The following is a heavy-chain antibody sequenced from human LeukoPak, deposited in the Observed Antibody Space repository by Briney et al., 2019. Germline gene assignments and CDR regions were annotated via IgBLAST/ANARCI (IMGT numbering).Heavy chain of an antibody. CDR1: GYTFTSNA. J-gene: IGHJ4*02. Sequence: ASVKVSCKASGYTFTSNAMHWVRQAPGQRLEWMGWINAGNGNTKYSQKFQGRVTITRDTSASTAYMELSSLRSEDTAVYYCARVRRDSYGYCYWGQGTLVTVSS. CDR3: ARVRRDSYGYCY. CDR2: INAGNGNT. D-gene: IGHD5-18*01. V-gene: IGHV1-3*01.